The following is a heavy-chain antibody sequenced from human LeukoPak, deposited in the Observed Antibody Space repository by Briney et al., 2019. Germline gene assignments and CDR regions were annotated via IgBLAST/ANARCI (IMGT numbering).Heavy chain of an antibody. V-gene: IGHV4-4*02. D-gene: IGHD3-10*01. CDR2: VHLNGAT. Sequence: SGTLSLTCAVSGGAITTTNWWSWVRQPPGKGLEWIGEVHLNGATNYNPSLESRFSMSIDKSNNHLSLEVTSVTAADTAMYYCTRESGAFSPFGFWGQGTLVTVSS. J-gene: IGHJ4*02. CDR1: GGAITTTNW. CDR3: TRESGAFSPFGF.